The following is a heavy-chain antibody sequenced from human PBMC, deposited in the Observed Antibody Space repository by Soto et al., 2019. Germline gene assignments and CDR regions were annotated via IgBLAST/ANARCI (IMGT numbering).Heavy chain of an antibody. D-gene: IGHD3-22*01. V-gene: IGHV5-51*01. Sequence: GESLKISCEGSGYSFTNYWMGWVRQMPGKGLEWMGIIYPGDSDTRYSPSFQGQVSISADESISTAYLQWSSLKASDTAMYYCARLHGGYYESSSCPPHCFEPWGQGTMVTVSS. CDR1: GYSFTNYW. CDR2: IYPGDSDT. J-gene: IGHJ5*02. CDR3: ARLHGGYYESSSCPPHCFEP.